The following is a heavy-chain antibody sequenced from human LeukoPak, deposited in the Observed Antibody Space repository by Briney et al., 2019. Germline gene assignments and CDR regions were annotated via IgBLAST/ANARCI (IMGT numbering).Heavy chain of an antibody. CDR3: ARLNGYNLGGYYYYYYMDV. D-gene: IGHD5-24*01. J-gene: IGHJ6*03. CDR1: GGSISSSSYY. V-gene: IGHV4-39*01. Sequence: PSETLSLTCTVSGGSISSSSYYWGWIRQPPGKGLEWIGSIYYSGSTYYNPSLKSRVTISVDTSKNQFSLKLSSVTAADTAVYYRARLNGYNLGGYYYYYYMDVWGKGTTVTVSS. CDR2: IYYSGST.